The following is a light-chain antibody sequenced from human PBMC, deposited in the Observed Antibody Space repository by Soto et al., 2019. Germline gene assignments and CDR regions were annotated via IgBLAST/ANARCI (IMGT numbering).Light chain of an antibody. CDR2: DAS. V-gene: IGKV1-5*01. J-gene: IGKJ1*01. CDR3: QQYNIFLT. CDR1: QSISSW. Sequence: DIQMTQSPSTLAASVGDRVTITCRASQSISSWLAWYQQKPGKAPKLLIYDASSLASGVPSRFSGSGSGTEFTLTISSLQPDDFATYYCQQYNIFLTFGQGTKVDI.